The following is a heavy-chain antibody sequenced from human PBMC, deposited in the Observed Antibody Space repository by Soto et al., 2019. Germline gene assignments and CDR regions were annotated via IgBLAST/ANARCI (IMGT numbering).Heavy chain of an antibody. CDR3: ARAYSPAANNWFDP. Sequence: GGSLRLSCAASEFTFTKFAMSWVRQAPGKGLEWVSAITGSGSTTHYADSVRGRFTISRDNAKNSLYLQMNSLRAEDTAVYYCARAYSPAANNWFDPWGQGTLVTVS. J-gene: IGHJ5*02. CDR2: ITGSGSTT. V-gene: IGHV3-23*01. D-gene: IGHD2-2*01. CDR1: EFTFTKFA.